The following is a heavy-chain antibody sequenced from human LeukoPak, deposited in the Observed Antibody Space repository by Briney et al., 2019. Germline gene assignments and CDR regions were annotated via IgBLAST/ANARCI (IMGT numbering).Heavy chain of an antibody. V-gene: IGHV4-39*01. CDR3: ASRRYYDGSGYLE. J-gene: IGHJ1*01. CDR1: GDSVSRSDSY. D-gene: IGHD3-22*01. CDR2: IYYSGRT. Sequence: SETLSLTCSVSGDSVSRSDSYWDWIRQPPGKELEWIGTIYYSGRTYYSPSLKSRVTMSVDPSNTQFSLNLRSVTAADTAVYSCASRRYYDGSGYLEWGQGTLLSVPS.